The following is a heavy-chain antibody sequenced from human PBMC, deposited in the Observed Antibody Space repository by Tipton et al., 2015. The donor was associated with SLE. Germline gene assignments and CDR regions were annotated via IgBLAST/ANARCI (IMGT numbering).Heavy chain of an antibody. D-gene: IGHD6-19*01. J-gene: IGHJ6*02. CDR2: IRSKAYGGTT. V-gene: IGHV3-49*04. CDR3: TRVGGWPNYYGMDV. Sequence: SLRLSCTASGFTFGDYAMSWVRQAPGKGLEWVGFIRSKAYGGTTEYAASVKGRFTISRDDSKSIAYLQMNSLKTEDTAVYYCTRVGGWPNYYGMDVWGQGTTVTVSS. CDR1: GFTFGDYA.